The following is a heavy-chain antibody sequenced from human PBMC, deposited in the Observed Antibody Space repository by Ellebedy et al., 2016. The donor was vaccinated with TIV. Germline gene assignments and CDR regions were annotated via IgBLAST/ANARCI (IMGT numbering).Heavy chain of an antibody. CDR1: GFTFSHYW. D-gene: IGHD5-12*01. Sequence: GESLKISCAASGFTFSHYWMSWVRQAPGKGLVWISHINDDGSTTTYADSVEGRFTISRDNAKNTLFLQMNSLSAEDTAQYYCARRNPSGYDPFLDSWGQGTLVTVSS. V-gene: IGHV3-74*01. CDR3: ARRNPSGYDPFLDS. J-gene: IGHJ4*02. CDR2: INDDGSTT.